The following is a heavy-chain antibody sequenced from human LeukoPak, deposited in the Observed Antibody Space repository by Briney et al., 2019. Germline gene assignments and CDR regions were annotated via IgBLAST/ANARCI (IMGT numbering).Heavy chain of an antibody. D-gene: IGHD4-17*01. CDR2: IYYSGST. J-gene: IGHJ4*02. V-gene: IGHV4-59*13. CDR3: ARGGDYGDYVFDY. CDR1: GGSISSYY. Sequence: PSETLSLTCTVSGGSISSYYWSWILQPPGHGLEWIGYIYYSGSTNYSPSLKSRVTISVDTSKNQFSLKLSSVTAADTAVYSCARGGDYGDYVFDYRGQGTLVTVSS.